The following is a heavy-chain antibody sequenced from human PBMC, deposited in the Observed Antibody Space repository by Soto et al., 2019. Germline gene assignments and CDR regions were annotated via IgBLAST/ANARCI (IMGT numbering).Heavy chain of an antibody. CDR1: GFTFSSYG. Sequence: QVQLVESGGGVVQPGRSLRLSCAASGFTFSSYGMHWVRQAPGKGLEWVAVIWYDGSNKYYADSVKGRFTISRDNSKNTLYLQMNSLRAEDTAVYYCARGPDIVVVVAATLGHFDYWGQGPLVTVSS. CDR3: ARGPDIVVVVAATLGHFDY. V-gene: IGHV3-33*01. J-gene: IGHJ4*02. D-gene: IGHD2-15*01. CDR2: IWYDGSNK.